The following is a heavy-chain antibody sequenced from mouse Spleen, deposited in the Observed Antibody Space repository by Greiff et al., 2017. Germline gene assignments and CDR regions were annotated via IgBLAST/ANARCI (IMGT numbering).Heavy chain of an antibody. V-gene: IGHV1-42*01. CDR1: GYSFTGYY. Sequence: VQLKQSGPELVKPGASVKISCKASGYSFTGYYMNWVKQSPEKSLEWIGEINPSTGGTTYNQKFKAKATLTVDKSSSTAYMQLKSLTSEDSAVYYCARRSRGYFDVWGTGTTVTVSS. CDR3: ARRSRGYFDV. J-gene: IGHJ1*03. CDR2: INPSTGGT.